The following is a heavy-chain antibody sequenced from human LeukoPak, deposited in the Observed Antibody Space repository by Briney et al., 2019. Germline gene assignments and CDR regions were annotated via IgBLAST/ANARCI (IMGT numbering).Heavy chain of an antibody. CDR2: ISGGGDDT. CDR3: VKEMGSVDTAMVSLSRLGY. V-gene: IGHV3-23*01. D-gene: IGHD5-18*01. J-gene: IGHJ4*02. Sequence: GGSLKLSCTASGFTFSSYAMSGVRQAPGKGLEWVSAISGGGDDTYYADSVKGRFTISRDNSKNTLYLQMNSLRVEDTAIYYCVKEMGSVDTAMVSLSRLGYWGQGTLVTVSS. CDR1: GFTFSSYA.